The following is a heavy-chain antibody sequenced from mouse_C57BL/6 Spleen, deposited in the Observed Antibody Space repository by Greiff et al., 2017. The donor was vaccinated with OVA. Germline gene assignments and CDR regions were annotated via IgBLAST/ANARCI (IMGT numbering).Heavy chain of an antibody. J-gene: IGHJ1*03. CDR2: INPNYGTT. CDR1: GYSFTDYN. Sequence: EVQLQQSGPELVKPGASVQISCKASGYSFTDYNMNWVKQSNGKSLEWIGVINPNYGTTSYNQKFKGKATLTVDQSNSTAYMLLNILTSEDAAVYYCAKVYYGSLWYFDVWGTGTTVTVSS. V-gene: IGHV1-39*01. D-gene: IGHD1-1*01. CDR3: AKVYYGSLWYFDV.